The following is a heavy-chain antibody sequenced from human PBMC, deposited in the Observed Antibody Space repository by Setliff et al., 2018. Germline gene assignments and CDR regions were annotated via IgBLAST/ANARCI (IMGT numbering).Heavy chain of an antibody. Sequence: PGGSLRLSCAASGFTFSPYIIHWVRQAPGKGLEWVALISKDDTKKYLADSVKGRFTISRDSSRNTVDLQMSSLRPEDTALYYCAKDPGIDTAMVIRYYYYGMDVWGQGTTVTVSS. CDR2: ISKDDTKK. CDR1: GFTFSPYI. J-gene: IGHJ6*02. CDR3: AKDPGIDTAMVIRYYYYGMDV. V-gene: IGHV3-30*18. D-gene: IGHD5-18*01.